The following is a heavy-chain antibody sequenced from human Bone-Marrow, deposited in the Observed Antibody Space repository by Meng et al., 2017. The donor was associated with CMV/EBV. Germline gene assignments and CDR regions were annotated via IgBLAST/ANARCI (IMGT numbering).Heavy chain of an antibody. Sequence: SETLSLTCAVYGGSFSGYYWSWIRQPPGKGLEWIGEINHSGSTNYNPSLKSRVTISVDTSKNQFSLKLSSVTAADTAVYYCARGAYYYDSPHDAFAIWGQGTMVTCSS. CDR1: GGSFSGYY. J-gene: IGHJ3*02. D-gene: IGHD3-22*01. CDR2: INHSGST. V-gene: IGHV4-34*01. CDR3: ARGAYYYDSPHDAFAI.